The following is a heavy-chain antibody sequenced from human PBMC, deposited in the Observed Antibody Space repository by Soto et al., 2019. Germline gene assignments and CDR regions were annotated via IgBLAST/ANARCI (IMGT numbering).Heavy chain of an antibody. D-gene: IGHD3-3*01. CDR3: ARSGGGYFDY. CDR2: ISSNGGST. V-gene: IGHV3-64*01. J-gene: IGHJ4*02. CDR1: GFTFSSYA. Sequence: GGSLRLSCAASGFTFSSYAMHWVRQAPGKGLEYVSAISSNGGSTYYANSVKGRFTISRDNSKNTLYLQMGSLRAEDMAVYYCARSGGGYFDYWGQGTLVTVSS.